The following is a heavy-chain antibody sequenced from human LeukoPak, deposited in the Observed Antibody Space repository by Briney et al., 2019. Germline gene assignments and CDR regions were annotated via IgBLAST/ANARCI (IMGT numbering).Heavy chain of an antibody. D-gene: IGHD2-15*01. J-gene: IGHJ5*02. CDR3: ARGRGGGGSSNNWLDP. CDR1: GGSINSHH. Sequence: SETLSLTCTVSGGSINSHHWSWIRQPPGKGLEWIGYIYYSGSTNYNPSLKSRVTISVDTSKNQFSLKLSSVTAADTAVYYCARGRGGGGSSNNWLDPWGQGTLVTVSS. CDR2: IYYSGST. V-gene: IGHV4-59*11.